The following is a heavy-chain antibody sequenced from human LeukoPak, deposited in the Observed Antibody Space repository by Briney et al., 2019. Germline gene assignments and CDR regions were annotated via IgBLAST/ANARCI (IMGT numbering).Heavy chain of an antibody. D-gene: IGHD6-19*01. Sequence: PGGSLRLSCAASGFTFSSSAMSWVRQAPGKGLGWVSGVSGSGGSTYYADSVKGRFTISRDNSKNTLYLQMNSLRAEDTAVYYCAKDGYSSGSNFDYWGQGTLVTVSS. CDR1: GFTFSSSA. CDR2: VSGSGGST. J-gene: IGHJ4*02. V-gene: IGHV3-23*01. CDR3: AKDGYSSGSNFDY.